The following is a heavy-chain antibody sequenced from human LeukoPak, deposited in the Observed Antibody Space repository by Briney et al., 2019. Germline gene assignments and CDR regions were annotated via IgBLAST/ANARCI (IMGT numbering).Heavy chain of an antibody. CDR1: GFPFSSYW. CDR3: ASGAGIAAAGKNYYYYGMDV. Sequence: GGSLRLSCAASGFPFSSYWMHWVRQAPGKGLEWVANIKQDGSEKYYVDSVKGRFTISRDNAKNSLYLQMNSLRAEDTAVYYCASGAGIAAAGKNYYYYGMDVWGQGTTVTVSS. D-gene: IGHD6-13*01. J-gene: IGHJ6*02. CDR2: IKQDGSEK. V-gene: IGHV3-7*03.